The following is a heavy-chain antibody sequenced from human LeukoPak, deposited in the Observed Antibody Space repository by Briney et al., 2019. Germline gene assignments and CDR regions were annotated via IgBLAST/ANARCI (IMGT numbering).Heavy chain of an antibody. CDR1: GGSISSYY. Sequence: SETLSLTCTVSGGSISSYYWSWIRQPPGKGLEWIGYIYYSGSTNYNPSLKSRVTISVDTSKNQFSLKLSSVTAADTAVYYCVRDLLDPSYYYYGMDVWGQGTTVTVSS. V-gene: IGHV4-59*01. D-gene: IGHD1-1*01. CDR2: IYYSGST. J-gene: IGHJ6*02. CDR3: VRDLLDPSYYYYGMDV.